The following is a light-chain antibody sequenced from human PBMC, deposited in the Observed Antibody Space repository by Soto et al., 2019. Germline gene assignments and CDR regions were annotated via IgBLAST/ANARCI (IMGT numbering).Light chain of an antibody. CDR3: QQSYSTPQT. J-gene: IGKJ1*01. CDR1: QSMSIY. V-gene: IGKV1-39*01. CDR2: AAS. Sequence: DIQMTQSPSSLSASVGDRVTITCRASQSMSIYLNWYQQKPGKAPNLLISAASSLQSGVPSRFSGSGSETDFTLTISSLQPEDFATYYCQQSYSTPQTFGQGTKVEIK.